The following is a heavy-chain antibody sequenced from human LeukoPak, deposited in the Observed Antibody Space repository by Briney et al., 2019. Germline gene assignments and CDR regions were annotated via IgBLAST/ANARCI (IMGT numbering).Heavy chain of an antibody. Sequence: GESLQISCKGSGYSFTSYWISWVRQLPGKGLEWMGRIDPSDSYTNYSPSFQGHVTISADKSISTAYLQWSSLKASDTAMYYCARFAAVAGNDFDYWGQGTLVTVSS. CDR2: IDPSDSYT. V-gene: IGHV5-10-1*01. J-gene: IGHJ4*02. CDR1: GYSFTSYW. D-gene: IGHD6-19*01. CDR3: ARFAAVAGNDFDY.